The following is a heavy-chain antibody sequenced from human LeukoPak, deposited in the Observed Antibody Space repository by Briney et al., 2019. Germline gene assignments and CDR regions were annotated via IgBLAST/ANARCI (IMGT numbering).Heavy chain of an antibody. J-gene: IGHJ4*02. CDR3: ARWSSGDYYYVDY. CDR2: MYSSGST. V-gene: IGHV4-4*07. D-gene: IGHD3-22*01. CDR1: GGSISSYS. Sequence: SETLSLTCTVSGGSISSYSWSWIRQPAGKGLEWIGRMYSSGSTKYNPSLKRRVTMSVDTSKNQISLKLTSVTAADTAIYYCARWSSGDYYYVDYWGQGTLVTVSS.